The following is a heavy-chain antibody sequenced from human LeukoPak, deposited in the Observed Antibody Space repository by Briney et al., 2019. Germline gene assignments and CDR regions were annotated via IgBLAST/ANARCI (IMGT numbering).Heavy chain of an antibody. Sequence: ASVTVSCTASGYTFTSYGISWVRQAPEQGLEGMGWISAYNGNTNYAQKLQGRVTMTTDTSTSTAYMELRSLRSDDTAVYYCARVYKDSSGYYYVPYYFDYWGQGTLVTVSS. V-gene: IGHV1-18*01. CDR2: ISAYNGNT. J-gene: IGHJ4*02. CDR3: ARVYKDSSGYYYVPYYFDY. CDR1: GYTFTSYG. D-gene: IGHD3-22*01.